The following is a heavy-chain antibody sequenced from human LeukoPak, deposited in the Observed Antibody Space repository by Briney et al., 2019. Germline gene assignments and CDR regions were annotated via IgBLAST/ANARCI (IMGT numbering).Heavy chain of an antibody. J-gene: IGHJ4*02. CDR2: IYHSGNT. D-gene: IGHD4-17*01. V-gene: IGHV4-31*03. CDR1: GGSINSGGYF. CDR3: ARGYGDYLSLYFAY. Sequence: PSETLSLTCTVSGGSINSGGYFWSWIRQHPGKGLEWVGHIYHSGNTYYNPSLKSRVTMSVDTSKNQFSLKLTSVTAADTAVYYCARGYGDYLSLYFAYWAQGTRPPVSS.